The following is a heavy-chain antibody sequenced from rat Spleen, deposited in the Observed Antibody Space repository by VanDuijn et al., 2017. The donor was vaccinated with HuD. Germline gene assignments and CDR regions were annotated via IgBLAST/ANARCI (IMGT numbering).Heavy chain of an antibody. CDR3: AWERYNLFDY. CDR2: INSAGST. Sequence: EVQLQESGPGLVKPSQSLSLTCSVTGYSITSNYWGWIRKFPGKSLEWMGYINSAGSTKYNPSLKSRISITRDTSKNQFFLQVNSVTTEDTATYYCAWERYNLFDYWGQGVMVTVSS. J-gene: IGHJ2*01. D-gene: IGHD1-5*01. CDR1: GYSITSNY. V-gene: IGHV3-3*01.